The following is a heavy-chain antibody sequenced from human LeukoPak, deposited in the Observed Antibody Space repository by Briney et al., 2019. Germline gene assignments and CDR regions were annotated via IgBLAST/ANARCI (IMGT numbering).Heavy chain of an antibody. V-gene: IGHV1-8*01. Sequence: GASLKLSCTASGYTFTSYDINWVRQATGQGLEWLGLMNPHRGDTGYTQKLQGRVTMSRNTYISTFYMELSSLRSEDTAVYYGAREGGSSSWYWGPYYYYYMDFWGKGTTVTVSS. CDR1: GYTFTSYD. J-gene: IGHJ6*03. CDR2: MNPHRGDT. CDR3: AREGGSSSWYWGPYYYYYMDF. D-gene: IGHD6-13*01.